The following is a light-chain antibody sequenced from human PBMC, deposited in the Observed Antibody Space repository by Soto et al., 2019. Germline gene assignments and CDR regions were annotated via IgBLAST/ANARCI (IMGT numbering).Light chain of an antibody. CDR1: QNINTY. CDR3: QLSHSTPLM. J-gene: IGKJ1*01. Sequence: IHLTHPTYSLSASVAVTVIITCRASQNINTYLNWYQQKPGKAPKLLIYAASALRSGVPSRFSGSGSGTDFTLTISSLQPEDCATYYCQLSHSTPLMFGQGTKADIK. CDR2: AAS. V-gene: IGKV1-39*01.